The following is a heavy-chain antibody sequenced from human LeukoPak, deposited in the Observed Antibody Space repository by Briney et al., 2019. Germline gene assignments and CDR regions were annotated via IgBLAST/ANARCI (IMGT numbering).Heavy chain of an antibody. CDR2: ISDDGSNK. J-gene: IGHJ4*02. Sequence: GGSLRLSCAASGVTFSRYGMHWVRQAPGKGLEWVAVISDDGSNKYYADSVKGGFTISRDNSKNTRYLQMNSLRDENTSVYYFSKTRAATDEIPHDYWGQGTLVTVSS. CDR1: GVTFSRYG. D-gene: IGHD2-15*01. CDR3: SKTRAATDEIPHDY. V-gene: IGHV3-30*18.